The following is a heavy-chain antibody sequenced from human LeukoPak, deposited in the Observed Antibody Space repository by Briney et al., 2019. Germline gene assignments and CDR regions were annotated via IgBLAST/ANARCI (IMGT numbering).Heavy chain of an antibody. CDR1: GFTVSSHY. Sequence: GGSLRLSCSASGFTVSSHYMSWVRQAPGKGLEWVSVIYSGGSTYYADSVKGRFTISRDNSKNTLYLQMNSLRTEDTAVYYCVKTHDYWGQGTLVTVSS. CDR2: IYSGGST. CDR3: VKTHDY. V-gene: IGHV3-66*02. J-gene: IGHJ4*02.